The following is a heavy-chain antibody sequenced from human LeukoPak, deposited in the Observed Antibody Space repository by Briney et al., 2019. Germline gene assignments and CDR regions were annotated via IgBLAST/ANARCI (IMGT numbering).Heavy chain of an antibody. CDR2: IYYSGST. D-gene: IGHD3-22*01. V-gene: IGHV4-59*08. CDR1: GGSISSYY. CDR3: ARAVSYYDSSGYYTYYFDY. J-gene: IGHJ4*02. Sequence: PSETLSLTCTVSGGSISSYYWSWIRQPPGKGLEWIGYIYYSGSTNYNPSLKSRVTISVDTSKNQFSLKLSSVTAADTAVYYCARAVSYYDSSGYYTYYFDYWGQGTLVTVSS.